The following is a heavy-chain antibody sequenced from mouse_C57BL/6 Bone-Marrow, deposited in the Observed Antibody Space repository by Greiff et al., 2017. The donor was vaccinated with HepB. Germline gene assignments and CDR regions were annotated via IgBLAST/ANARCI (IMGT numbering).Heavy chain of an antibody. J-gene: IGHJ3*01. Sequence: QVQLKQSGAELARPGASVKMSCKASGYTFTSYTMHWVKQRPGQGLEWIGYINPSSGYTKYNQKFKDKATLTADKSSSTAYMQLSSLTSEDSAVYYCARMGVYGGVDGGAYWGAGALLTVSA. D-gene: IGHD1-1*01. V-gene: IGHV1-4*01. CDR3: ARMGVYGGVDGGAY. CDR2: INPSSGYT. CDR1: GYTFTSYT.